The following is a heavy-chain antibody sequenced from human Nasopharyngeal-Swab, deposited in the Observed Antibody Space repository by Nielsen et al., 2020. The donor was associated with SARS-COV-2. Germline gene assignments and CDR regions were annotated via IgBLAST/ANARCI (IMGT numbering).Heavy chain of an antibody. CDR3: ARWDASGDYYYYDMDV. D-gene: IGHD3-10*01. Sequence: GESLKISCTASGFTFHSYAMSWVRQAPGKGLAWVSAISCSGGSTYYGDSVKGRFTISRDNSKSIVYLQMNSLRAGDTATYYCARWDASGDYYYYDMDVWGQGTTVTV. V-gene: IGHV3-23*01. J-gene: IGHJ6*02. CDR1: GFTFHSYA. CDR2: ISCSGGST.